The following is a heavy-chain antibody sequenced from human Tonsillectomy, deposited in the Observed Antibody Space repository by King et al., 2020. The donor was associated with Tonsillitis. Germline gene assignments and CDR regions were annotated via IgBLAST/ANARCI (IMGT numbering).Heavy chain of an antibody. CDR2: INHSGST. CDR1: GGSFSGYY. D-gene: IGHD6-6*01. V-gene: IGHV4-34*01. CDR3: AGLGSRAARPRNY. Sequence: VQLQQWGAGLLKPSETLSLTCAVYGGSFSGYYWSWIRPPPGKGLEWIGEINHSGSTNYNTSLKSRVILSVDTSKNQFPLRLTSVTAADTAVYYCAGLGSRAARPRNYWAQGTLVTVSS. J-gene: IGHJ4*02.